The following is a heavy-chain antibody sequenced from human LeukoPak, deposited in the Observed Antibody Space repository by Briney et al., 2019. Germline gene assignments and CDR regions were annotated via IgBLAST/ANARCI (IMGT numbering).Heavy chain of an antibody. D-gene: IGHD3-22*01. Sequence: GGSLRLSCAASGFTFTNAWMNWVRQAPGKGLEWVALIRSKIDGGTTDYAAPVKGRFTISRDDSKNTLYLQMNSLKTEDTAVYYCSTTYYYDSSEGYWGQGTLVTVPS. CDR1: GFTFTNAW. V-gene: IGHV3-15*07. J-gene: IGHJ4*02. CDR3: STTYYYDSSEGY. CDR2: IRSKIDGGTT.